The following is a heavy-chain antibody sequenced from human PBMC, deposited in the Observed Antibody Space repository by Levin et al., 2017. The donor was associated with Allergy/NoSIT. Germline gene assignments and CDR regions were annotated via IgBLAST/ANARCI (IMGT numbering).Heavy chain of an antibody. CDR1: GASVASGGHA. Sequence: LRLSCTVSGASVASGGHAWSWVRQYPGTDLEFLGYIFYTGSTYYNPSLQSRFTMSAERSKNQFSFKLTSVTAADAAVYYCATTIYGTLYFDNWGQGAPVAVSS. V-gene: IGHV4-31*02. CDR2: IFYTGST. J-gene: IGHJ4*02. CDR3: ATTIYGTLYFDN. D-gene: IGHD3-3*01.